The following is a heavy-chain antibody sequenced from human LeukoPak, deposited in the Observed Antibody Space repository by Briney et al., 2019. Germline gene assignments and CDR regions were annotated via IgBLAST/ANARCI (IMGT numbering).Heavy chain of an antibody. V-gene: IGHV4-59*11. CDR3: ARGERYSSGWSNYYYFMDV. J-gene: IGHJ6*03. Sequence: SETLSLTCTVSGGSIGSHYWTWIRQTPGKGLEWIGYVYGIGSTKYNPSLKSRVTISVDTSKNQFSLRLSSVTAADTAVYYCARGERYSSGWSNYYYFMDVWGKGTTVTVSS. D-gene: IGHD6-19*01. CDR2: VYGIGST. CDR1: GGSIGSHY.